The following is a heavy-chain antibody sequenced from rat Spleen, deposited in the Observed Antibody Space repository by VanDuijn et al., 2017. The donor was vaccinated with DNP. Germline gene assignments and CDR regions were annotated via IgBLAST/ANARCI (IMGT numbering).Heavy chain of an antibody. CDR3: AEMTTGLDY. CDR2: IWGDGST. Sequence: QVQLQESGPGLVQPSQTLSLTCTVSGFSLTSNSVHWVRQPPGKGLEWMGIIWGDGSTNYNSALKSRLSISRDTSKSQIFLTMNSLQTEDTAVYYCAEMTTGLDYWGQGVMVTVSS. V-gene: IGHV2-1*01. CDR1: GFSLTSNS. J-gene: IGHJ2*01. D-gene: IGHD1-7*01.